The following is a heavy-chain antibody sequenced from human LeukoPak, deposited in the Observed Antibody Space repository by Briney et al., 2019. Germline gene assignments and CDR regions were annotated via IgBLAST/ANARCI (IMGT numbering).Heavy chain of an antibody. CDR1: AFTFSIYA. D-gene: IGHD4-23*01. V-gene: IGHV3-23*01. CDR2: ISGSGGST. J-gene: IGHJ4*02. Sequence: GGSLRLSCAASAFTFSIYAMSWVRQAPGKGLEWVSVISGSGGSTYYADSVKGRFTISRDNSQNTLYLQMNNLRAEDTAVYYCAKDQANYGGNSFDYWGQGTLVTVSS. CDR3: AKDQANYGGNSFDY.